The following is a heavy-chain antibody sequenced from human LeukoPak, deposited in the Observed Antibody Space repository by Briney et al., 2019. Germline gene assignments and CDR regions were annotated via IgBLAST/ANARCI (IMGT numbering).Heavy chain of an antibody. CDR2: IYYSGST. D-gene: IGHD7-27*01. J-gene: IGHJ4*02. Sequence: SQTLSLTCAVSGGSISGYYWSWSRQPPGKGLEWIGYIYYSGSTNYNPSLKSRVTISVETSKNQFSLKLSSVTAADTAVYYCVRQSLGTYYFDYWGQGTLVTVSS. CDR3: VRQSLGTYYFDY. CDR1: GGSISGYY. V-gene: IGHV4-59*01.